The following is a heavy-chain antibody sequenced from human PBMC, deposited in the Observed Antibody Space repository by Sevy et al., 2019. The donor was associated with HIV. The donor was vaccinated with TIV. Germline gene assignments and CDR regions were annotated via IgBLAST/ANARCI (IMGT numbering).Heavy chain of an antibody. Sequence: GGSLRLSCAASGFTVSSNYMSWVRQAPGKGLEWVSVIYSGGSTYYADSVKGRFTISRDNSKNTLYLQMNSLRAEDTPVYYCARGGDYYSYGMDVWGQGTTVTVSS. V-gene: IGHV3-53*01. CDR2: IYSGGST. J-gene: IGHJ6*02. CDR1: GFTVSSNY. CDR3: ARGGDYYSYGMDV.